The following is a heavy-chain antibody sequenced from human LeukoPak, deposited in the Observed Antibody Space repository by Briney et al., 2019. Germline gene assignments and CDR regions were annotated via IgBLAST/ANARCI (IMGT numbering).Heavy chain of an antibody. D-gene: IGHD6-13*01. J-gene: IGHJ4*02. CDR1: GFTFSSYW. V-gene: IGHV3-74*01. CDR2: INSDGSST. Sequence: GGSLRLSCAASGFTFSSYWMHWVRQAPGKGLVWVSRINSDGSSTSYADSVKGRFTISRDNVKNTLYLQMNSLRAEDTAVYYCASGIAAAGVHFDYWGQGTLVTVSS. CDR3: ASGIAAAGVHFDY.